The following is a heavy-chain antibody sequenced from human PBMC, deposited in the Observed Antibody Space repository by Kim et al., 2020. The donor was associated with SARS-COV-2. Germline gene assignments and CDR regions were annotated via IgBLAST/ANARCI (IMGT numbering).Heavy chain of an antibody. J-gene: IGHJ4*02. CDR3: ARVSCSSTSCYPHFDY. V-gene: IGHV1-69*13. CDR2: IIPIFGTA. CDR1: GGTFSSYA. D-gene: IGHD2-2*01. Sequence: SVKVSCKASGGTFSSYAISWVRQAPGQGLEWMGGIIPIFGTANYAQKFQGRVTITADESTSTAYMELSSLRSEDTAVYYCARVSCSSTSCYPHFDYWGQGTLVTVSS.